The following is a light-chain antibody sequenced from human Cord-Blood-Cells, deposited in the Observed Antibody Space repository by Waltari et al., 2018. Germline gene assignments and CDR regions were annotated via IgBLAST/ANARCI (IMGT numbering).Light chain of an antibody. V-gene: IGLV2-14*01. CDR1: SSDVGGYNY. CDR2: DVS. CDR3: SSYTISSTLVV. J-gene: IGLJ2*01. Sequence: QAPLTQPASVSGSPGPSLTISCTGTSSDVGGYNYVYWYQQHPGKAPKLMIYDVSNRPSGVSNRFSGSKSGNKASLTISGLQAEDEADYYCSSYTISSTLVVFGGGTKLTVL.